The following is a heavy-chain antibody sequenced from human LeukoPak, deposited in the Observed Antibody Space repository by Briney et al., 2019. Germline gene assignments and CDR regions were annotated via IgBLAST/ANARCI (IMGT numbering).Heavy chain of an antibody. V-gene: IGHV4-38-2*02. D-gene: IGHD4-17*01. J-gene: IGHJ3*02. CDR1: GYSISNGYY. Sequence: SETLSLTCIVSGYSISNGYYWGWIRQPPGKGLEWIGSIYQSGSSHYNPSLKSRVTISVDTSKDQFSLKLSSVTAADTAVYYCARVVSVTSNAFDIWGQGTMVTVSS. CDR2: IYQSGSS. CDR3: ARVVSVTSNAFDI.